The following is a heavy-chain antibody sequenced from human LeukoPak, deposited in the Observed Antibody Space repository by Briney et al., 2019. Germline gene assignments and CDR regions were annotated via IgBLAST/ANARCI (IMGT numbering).Heavy chain of an antibody. V-gene: IGHV3-7*01. CDR2: IKEDGSEK. J-gene: IGHJ4*02. CDR1: GFTFSNYW. CDR3: ASARYSDF. Sequence: GGSLRLSCVASGFTFSNYWMTWVRQAPGKGLEGVANIKEDGSEKNYADSVKGRFTISRDNAKNSLYLQMNSLRGEDTAVYYCASARYSDFWGQGTLVTVSS.